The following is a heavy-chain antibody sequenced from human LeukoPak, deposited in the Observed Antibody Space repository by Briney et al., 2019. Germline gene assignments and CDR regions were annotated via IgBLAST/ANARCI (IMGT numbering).Heavy chain of an antibody. CDR1: GFTFTSSA. CDR3: ARDRDSSGWYEGFDY. D-gene: IGHD6-19*01. Sequence: GRSLRLSCAASGFTFTSSAMHSVRQAPDKGLEWVAVISYDGSNKYYADSVKGRFTISRDNSKNTLYLQMNSLRADDTAVYYCARDRDSSGWYEGFDYWGQGTLVTVSS. V-gene: IGHV3-30-3*01. CDR2: ISYDGSNK. J-gene: IGHJ4*02.